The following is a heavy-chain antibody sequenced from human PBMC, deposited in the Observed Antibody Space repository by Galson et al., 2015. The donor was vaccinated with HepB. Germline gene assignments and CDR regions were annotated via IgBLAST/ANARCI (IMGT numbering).Heavy chain of an antibody. CDR3: AKDRVGAYGRYFDY. CDR1: GFTFSSYA. V-gene: IGHV3-23*01. J-gene: IGHJ4*02. Sequence: SLRLSCAAFGFTFSSYAMSWVRQAPGKGLEWVSAISGSGGSTYYADSVKGRFTISRDNSKNTLYLQMNSLRAEDTAVYYCAKDRVGAYGRYFDYWGQGTLVTVSS. CDR2: ISGSGGST. D-gene: IGHD1-26*01.